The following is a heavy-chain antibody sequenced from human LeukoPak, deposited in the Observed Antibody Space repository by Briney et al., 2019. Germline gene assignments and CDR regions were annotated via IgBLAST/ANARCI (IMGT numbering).Heavy chain of an antibody. CDR2: INTNTGNP. J-gene: IGHJ6*02. V-gene: IGHV7-4-1*02. D-gene: IGHD2-2*01. CDR1: GYTFTSYA. CDR3: ARDCSSTSCHPDYYYGMDV. Sequence: ASVKVSCKASGYTFTSYAMNWVRQAPGQGLEWMGWINTNTGNPTYAQGFTGRFVFSLDTSVSTAYLQISSLKAEDTAVYYCARDCSSTSCHPDYYYGMDVWGQGTTVTVSS.